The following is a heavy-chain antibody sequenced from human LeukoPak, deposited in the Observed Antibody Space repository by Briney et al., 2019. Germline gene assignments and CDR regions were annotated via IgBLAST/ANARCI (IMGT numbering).Heavy chain of an antibody. CDR2: FYSADTT. D-gene: IGHD3-9*01. J-gene: IGHJ4*02. CDR1: GFTVSSTY. CDR3: ARRLLTGYYEF. V-gene: IGHV3-66*01. Sequence: GGSLRLSCAASGFTVSSTYMSWVRQAPGKGLEWVSVFYSADTTYYANSVKGRFTISRDNFKNMLYLQMNSLRAEDTAVYYCARRLLTGYYEFWGQGTLVTVSS.